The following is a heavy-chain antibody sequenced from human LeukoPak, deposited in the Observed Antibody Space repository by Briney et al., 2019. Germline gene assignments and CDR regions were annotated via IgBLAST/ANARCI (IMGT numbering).Heavy chain of an antibody. Sequence: SETLSLTCVVYGGSFSGYYWSWIRQPPGKGLEWIGEINHSGSTNYNPSLKSRVTISVDTSKNQFSLKLSSVTAADTAVYYCARGVATYYYLDYWGQGTLVTVSS. CDR2: INHSGST. D-gene: IGHD3-10*01. CDR3: ARGVATYYYLDY. J-gene: IGHJ4*02. CDR1: GGSFSGYY. V-gene: IGHV4-34*01.